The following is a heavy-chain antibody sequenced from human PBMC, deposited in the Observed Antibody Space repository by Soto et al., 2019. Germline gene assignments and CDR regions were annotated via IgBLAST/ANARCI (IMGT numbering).Heavy chain of an antibody. CDR1: GGTFSSYA. CDR3: ARGTYYGGNSGVSYFGY. CDR2: IIPIFGTA. V-gene: IGHV1-69*12. Sequence: QVQLVQSGAEVKKPGSSVKVSCKASGGTFSSYAISWVRQAPGQGLEWMGGIIPIFGTANYAQKFQGRVTITADESTSTAYMELSSLRSEDTAVYYCARGTYYGGNSGVSYFGYWGQGTLVTVSS. D-gene: IGHD4-17*01. J-gene: IGHJ4*02.